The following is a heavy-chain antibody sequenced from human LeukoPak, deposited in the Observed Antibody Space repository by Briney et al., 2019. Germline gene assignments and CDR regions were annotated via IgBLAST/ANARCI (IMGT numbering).Heavy chain of an antibody. D-gene: IGHD3-10*01. Sequence: ASVKVSCKASGYTFTGYFMHWVRQAPGQGLEWMGWINPNSGGTNYAQKLQGRVTMTTDTSTSTAYMELRSLRSDDTAVYYCARDNGSGITMVRASPGWFDPWGQGTLVTVSS. J-gene: IGHJ5*02. V-gene: IGHV1-2*02. CDR1: GYTFTGYF. CDR3: ARDNGSGITMVRASPGWFDP. CDR2: INPNSGGT.